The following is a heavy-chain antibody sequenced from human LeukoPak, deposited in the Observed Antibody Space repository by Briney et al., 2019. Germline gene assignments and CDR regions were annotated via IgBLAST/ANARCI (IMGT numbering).Heavy chain of an antibody. D-gene: IGHD4-23*01. CDR2: INSDGSST. J-gene: IGHJ4*02. V-gene: IGHV3-74*01. CDR3: ARDYGGSSPFDY. Sequence: PGGSLRLSCAASGFTFSNYWMHWVRQAPGKGLVWVSRINSDGSSTNYADSVKGRFTISRDNAKNSLYLQMNSLRAEDTAVYYCARDYGGSSPFDYWGQGTLVTVSS. CDR1: GFTFSNYW.